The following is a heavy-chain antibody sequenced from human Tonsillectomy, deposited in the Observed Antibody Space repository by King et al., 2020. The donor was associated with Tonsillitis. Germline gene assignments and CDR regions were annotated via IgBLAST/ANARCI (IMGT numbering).Heavy chain of an antibody. CDR2: IDPSGST. CDR1: GGSISPYC. V-gene: IGHV4-59*01. CDR3: ARDFGSGWNWFDP. Sequence: VQLQESGPGLVKPSDTLSLTCTVSGGSISPYCWSWVRQPPGKGLEWIWDIDPSGSTNYNPSLKSRVTISVDTSHNHFSLNLCSVTSAETAVYYCARDFGSGWNWFDPWGQGTLVTVSS. J-gene: IGHJ5*02. D-gene: IGHD6-19*01.